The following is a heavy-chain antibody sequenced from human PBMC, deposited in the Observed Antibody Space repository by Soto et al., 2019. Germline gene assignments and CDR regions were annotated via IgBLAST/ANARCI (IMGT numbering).Heavy chain of an antibody. D-gene: IGHD2-15*01. J-gene: IGHJ4*02. CDR2: IYYSGST. CDR3: ARVEAQGYCSGGSCYSGYYFDY. Sequence: PSETLSLTCTVSGGSISSGGYYWSWIRQHPGKGLEWIGYIYYSGSTYYNPSLKSRVTISVDTSKNQFSLKLSSVTAADTAVYYCARVEAQGYCSGGSCYSGYYFDYWGQGTLVTVSS. V-gene: IGHV4-31*03. CDR1: GGSISSGGYY.